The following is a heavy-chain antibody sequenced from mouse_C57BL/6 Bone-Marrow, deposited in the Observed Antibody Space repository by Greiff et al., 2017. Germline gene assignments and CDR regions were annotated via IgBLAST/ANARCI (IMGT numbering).Heavy chain of an antibody. J-gene: IGHJ1*03. CDR2: IYPRSGNT. V-gene: IGHV1-81*01. CDR3: ARDTAVVEDWYFEG. CDR1: GYTFTSYG. D-gene: IGHD1-1*01. Sequence: QVQLKESGAELARPGASVKLSCKASGYTFTSYGISWVKQRPGQGLEWIGEIYPRSGNTYYTEKFKGKATLTADKSSSTAYMELRSLTSEDSAVYFCARDTAVVEDWYFEGWGTGTTVTVSS.